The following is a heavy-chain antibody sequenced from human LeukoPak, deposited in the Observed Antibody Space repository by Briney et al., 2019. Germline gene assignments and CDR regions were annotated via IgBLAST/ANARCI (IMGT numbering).Heavy chain of an antibody. CDR1: GFTFDDHG. D-gene: IGHD2-2*01. CDR2: IKWDGGRT. CDR3: ARPRGCGSARCNNFDY. Sequence: GGSLRLSCAASGFTFDDHGMSWVRQAPGKGLEWVSGIKWDGGRTGYADSVKGRFTISRDNTKKSLYLQLNSLRPEDSAVYYCARPRGCGSARCNNFDYWGQGTLVTVSS. J-gene: IGHJ4*02. V-gene: IGHV3-20*04.